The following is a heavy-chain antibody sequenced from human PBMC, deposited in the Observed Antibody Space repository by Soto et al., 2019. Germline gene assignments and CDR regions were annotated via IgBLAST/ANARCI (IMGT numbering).Heavy chain of an antibody. CDR1: GFTFSSYG. Sequence: QVQLVESGGGVVQPGRSLRLSCAASGFTFSSYGMHWVRQAPGKGLEWVAVISYDGSNKYYADSVKGRFTISRDNSKKTLYLQMNSLSAEDTAVYYCANDLDIVVVPAASPFDYWGQGTLVTVSS. J-gene: IGHJ4*02. D-gene: IGHD2-2*03. CDR2: ISYDGSNK. V-gene: IGHV3-30*18. CDR3: ANDLDIVVVPAASPFDY.